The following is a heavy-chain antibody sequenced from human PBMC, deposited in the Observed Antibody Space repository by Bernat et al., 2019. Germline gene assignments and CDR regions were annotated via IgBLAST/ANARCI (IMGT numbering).Heavy chain of an antibody. J-gene: IGHJ1*01. D-gene: IGHD4-17*01. CDR2: INTGNGNT. CDR3: ARDPSGYGDYSLPTGYFQH. Sequence: QVQLVQSGAEVKKPGASVKVSCKASGYTFTRNAMHWVRQAPRQRLEWMGWINTGNGNTKYSEKLKGRVTITRDTSASTAYMELSSLRSEDTAVYYCARDPSGYGDYSLPTGYFQHWGQGTLVTVSS. V-gene: IGHV1-3*04. CDR1: GYTFTRNA.